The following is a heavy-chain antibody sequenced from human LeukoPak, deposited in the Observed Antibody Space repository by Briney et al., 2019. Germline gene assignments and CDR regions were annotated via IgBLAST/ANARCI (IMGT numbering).Heavy chain of an antibody. CDR1: GFTFSSYA. D-gene: IGHD5-18*01. Sequence: GGSLRLSCAASGFTFSSYAMHWVRQAPGKGLEWVAVISYDGSNKYSADSVKGRFTMSRDNSKNTLYLQMNSLRAEDTAVYYCARSLSLYSYGYYFDYWGQGTLVTVSS. CDR2: ISYDGSNK. J-gene: IGHJ4*02. V-gene: IGHV3-30*04. CDR3: ARSLSLYSYGYYFDY.